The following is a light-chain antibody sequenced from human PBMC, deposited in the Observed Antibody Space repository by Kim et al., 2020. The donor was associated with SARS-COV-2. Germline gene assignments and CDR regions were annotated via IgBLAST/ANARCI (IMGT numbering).Light chain of an antibody. J-gene: IGLJ2*01. CDR2: EDG. Sequence: NFMLTQPHSVSASPGKTVTISCTRNSGTIATKYVQWYQQRPNSAPTTVIYEDGQRPSGVPDRFSGSIDSSSNSASLTISGLRTEDEADYYCQSYDSSNIVVFGGGTKLTVL. CDR1: SGTIATKY. V-gene: IGLV6-57*04. CDR3: QSYDSSNIVV.